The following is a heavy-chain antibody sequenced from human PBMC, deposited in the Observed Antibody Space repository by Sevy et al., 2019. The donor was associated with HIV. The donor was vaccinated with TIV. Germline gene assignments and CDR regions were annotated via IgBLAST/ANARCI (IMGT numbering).Heavy chain of an antibody. Sequence: ASVKVSCKASGGTFSSYAISWVRQAPGQGLEWMGGIIPNFGTANYAQKFQGRVTITADKSTSTAYMELSSLRSEDTAVYYCARVRRGSSSYYYDYYMDVWGKGTTVTVSS. CDR2: IIPNFGTA. J-gene: IGHJ6*03. D-gene: IGHD6-13*01. CDR1: GGTFSSYA. CDR3: ARVRRGSSSYYYDYYMDV. V-gene: IGHV1-69*06.